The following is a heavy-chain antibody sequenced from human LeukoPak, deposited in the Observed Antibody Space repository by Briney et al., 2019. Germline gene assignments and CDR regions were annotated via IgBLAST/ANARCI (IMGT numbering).Heavy chain of an antibody. V-gene: IGHV3-48*01. J-gene: IGHJ4*02. CDR2: ISSSSSTI. CDR3: ARVLKVINGGDSSGWVPIDY. D-gene: IGHD6-19*01. CDR1: GFTFSSYS. Sequence: PGGSLRLSCAASGFTFSSYSMNWVRQAPGKGLEWVSYISSSSSTIYYADSVKGRFTISRDNAKNSLYLQMNSLRAEDTAVYYCARVLKVINGGDSSGWVPIDYWGQGTLVTVSS.